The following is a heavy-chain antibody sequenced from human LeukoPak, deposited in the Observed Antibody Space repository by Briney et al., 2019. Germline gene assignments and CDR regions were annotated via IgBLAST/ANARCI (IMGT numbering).Heavy chain of an antibody. CDR2: ITSGGST. Sequence: GGSLRLSCAASGFTFSSYAMSWVRQAPGKGLEWVSGITSGGSTYKVDSVKGRFTISRDNSKNTLYLQMNSLRAEDTAVYYCAKEITVSADYMDVWGKGTTVTVSS. CDR1: GFTFSSYA. V-gene: IGHV3-23*01. D-gene: IGHD4-11*01. CDR3: AKEITVSADYMDV. J-gene: IGHJ6*03.